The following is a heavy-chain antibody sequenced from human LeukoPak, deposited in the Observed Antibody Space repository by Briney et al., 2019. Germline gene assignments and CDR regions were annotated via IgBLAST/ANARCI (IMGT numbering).Heavy chain of an antibody. V-gene: IGHV3-30-3*01. CDR1: GFTFSSYA. D-gene: IGHD2-2*01. Sequence: PGRSLRLSCAASGFTFSSYAMHWVRQAPGKGLEWVAVISYDGSNKYYADSVKGRFTISRDNSKNTLYLQMNSLRAEDTAVYYCARGCSSTSCMPKDVWGKGTTVTVSS. J-gene: IGHJ6*04. CDR2: ISYDGSNK. CDR3: ARGCSSTSCMPKDV.